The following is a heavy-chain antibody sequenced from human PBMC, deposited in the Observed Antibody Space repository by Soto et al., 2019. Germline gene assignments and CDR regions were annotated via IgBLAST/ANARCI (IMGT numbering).Heavy chain of an antibody. V-gene: IGHV3-23*01. CDR3: AKGRGGSGSLTPRVDF. D-gene: IGHD3-10*01. CDR2: ISGGGDTT. J-gene: IGHJ4*02. Sequence: EVQLLESGGGLVQPGGSLRLSCAASGFTFNNYAMNWVRQAPGKGLAWVSAISGGGDTTSYADSVKGRFTVSRDGSKNTLYLQMSRLRAEDTALYYCAKGRGGSGSLTPRVDFWGQGTLVTVSS. CDR1: GFTFNNYA.